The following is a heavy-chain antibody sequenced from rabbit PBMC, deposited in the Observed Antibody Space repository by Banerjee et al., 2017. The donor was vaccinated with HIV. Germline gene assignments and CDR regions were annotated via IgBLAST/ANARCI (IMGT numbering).Heavy chain of an antibody. D-gene: IGHD4-1*01. J-gene: IGHJ4*01. CDR2: IFGGSSGTT. V-gene: IGHV1S45*01. CDR3: ARDLAGVIGWNFNL. Sequence: QEQLVESGGGLVQPEGSLTLTCKASGFTITNNDYMCWVRQAPGKGLEWIGCIFGGSSGTTYYASWAKGRFTFSRSSSTTVDLKMTSLTVADTATYFCARDLAGVIGWNFNLWGPGTLVTDS. CDR1: GFTITNNDY.